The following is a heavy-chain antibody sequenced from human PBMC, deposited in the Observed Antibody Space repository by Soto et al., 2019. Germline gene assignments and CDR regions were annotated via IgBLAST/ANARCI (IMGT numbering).Heavy chain of an antibody. D-gene: IGHD3-9*01. CDR1: GFTVSSNY. J-gene: IGHJ6*02. CDR3: ACTYYDILTGREYYYYGMDV. V-gene: IGHV3-53*01. CDR2: IYSGGST. Sequence: GGSLRLSCAASGFTVSSNYMSGVRQAPGKGLEWVSVIYSGGSTYYADSVKGRFTISRDNSKNTLYLQMNSLRAEDTAVYYCACTYYDILTGREYYYYGMDVWGQGTTVTVSS.